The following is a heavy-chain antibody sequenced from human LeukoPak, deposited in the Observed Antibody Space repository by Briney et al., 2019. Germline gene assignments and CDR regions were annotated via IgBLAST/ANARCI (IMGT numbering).Heavy chain of an antibody. J-gene: IGHJ4*02. CDR3: AKASPFNYYDSSGYYDY. CDR2: IGAGRDT. V-gene: IGHV3-23*01. D-gene: IGHD3-22*01. CDR1: GFTFSSYA. Sequence: GGSLRLSCAASGFTFSSYAMSWVRQAPGKGLEWVSTIGAGRDTHYADSVKGRFTISRDNSKNTLYLQLNSLRAEDTAVYYCAKASPFNYYDSSGYYDYWGPGTLVTVSS.